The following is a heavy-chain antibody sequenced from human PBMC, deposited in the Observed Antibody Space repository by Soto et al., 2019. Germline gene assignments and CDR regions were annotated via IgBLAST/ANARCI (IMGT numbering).Heavy chain of an antibody. J-gene: IGHJ4*02. Sequence: EVQLLESGGGLVQPGGSLRLSCAASGFTFSSYSMSWVRQAPGKGLEWVSAITAGAESTYYADSVKGRFTISRDNSKNTVCLQLSGLRAEDTAIYYCTQGPDYDAYVRDSWGQGTLVTVSS. D-gene: IGHD4-17*01. V-gene: IGHV3-23*01. CDR3: TQGPDYDAYVRDS. CDR1: GFTFSSYS. CDR2: ITAGAEST.